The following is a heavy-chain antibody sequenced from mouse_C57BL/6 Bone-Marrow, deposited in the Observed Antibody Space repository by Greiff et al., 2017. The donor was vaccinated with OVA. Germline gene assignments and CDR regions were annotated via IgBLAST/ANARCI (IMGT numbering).Heavy chain of an antibody. J-gene: IGHJ3*01. V-gene: IGHV5-4*01. D-gene: IGHD2-3*01. CDR2: ISDGGSYT. Sequence: EVQVVESGGGLVKPGGSLKLSCAASGFTFSSYAMSWVRQTPEKRLEWVATISDGGSYTYYPDNVKGRFTISRDNAKNNLYLQMSHLKSEDTAMYYCASDGYYVRFAYWGQGTLVTVSA. CDR3: ASDGYYVRFAY. CDR1: GFTFSSYA.